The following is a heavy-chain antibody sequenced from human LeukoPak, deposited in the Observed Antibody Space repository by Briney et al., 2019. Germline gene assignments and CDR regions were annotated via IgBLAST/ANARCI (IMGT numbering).Heavy chain of an antibody. J-gene: IGHJ4*02. CDR1: GYTFTSYG. V-gene: IGHV1-18*01. CDR2: ISAYNGNT. Sequence: GASVKVSCKASGYTFTSYGISWVRQAPGQGPEWMGWISAYNGNTNYAQKFQGRVTMTTDTSTSTVYIELRSLRSDDTAVYYCARDYGGSSPFDDWGQGTLVTVSS. D-gene: IGHD4-23*01. CDR3: ARDYGGSSPFDD.